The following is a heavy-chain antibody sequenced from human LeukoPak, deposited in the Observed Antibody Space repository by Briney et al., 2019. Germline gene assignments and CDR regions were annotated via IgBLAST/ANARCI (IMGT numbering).Heavy chain of an antibody. CDR2: IYYSGST. CDR3: ARVLRYFDWLPYNWFDP. Sequence: PSETLSLTCTVSSGSISSYYWSWLRQPPGKELEWIVYIYYSGSTNYNPSLKSRVTISVVTSKNQFSLKLSSVTAADTAVYYCARVLRYFDWLPYNWFDPWGQGTLVTVSS. V-gene: IGHV4-59*01. D-gene: IGHD3-9*01. J-gene: IGHJ5*02. CDR1: SGSISSYY.